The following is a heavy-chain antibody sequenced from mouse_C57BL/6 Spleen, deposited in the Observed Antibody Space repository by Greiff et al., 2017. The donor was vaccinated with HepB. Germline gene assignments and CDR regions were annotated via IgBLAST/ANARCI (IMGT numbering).Heavy chain of an antibody. CDR1: GFTFSSYA. Sequence: DVQLVESGEGLVKPGGSLKLSCAASGFTFSSYAMSWVRQTPEKRLEWVAYISSGGDYIYYADTVKGRFTISRDNARNTLYLQMSSLKSEDTAMYYCTRGITTVPFAYWGQGTLVTVSA. D-gene: IGHD1-1*01. CDR3: TRGITTVPFAY. J-gene: IGHJ3*01. CDR2: ISSGGDYI. V-gene: IGHV5-9-1*02.